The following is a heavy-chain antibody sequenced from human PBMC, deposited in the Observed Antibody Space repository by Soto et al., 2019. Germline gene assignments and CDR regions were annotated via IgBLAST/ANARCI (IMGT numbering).Heavy chain of an antibody. CDR1: GDSINTGGYC. CDR3: ARALVGDAFDV. J-gene: IGHJ3*01. CDR2: MYHSGST. Sequence: VQLQESDPGLVKASQTLSLMCSVSGDSINTGGYCWSWIRQSPGQGLEWIGYMYHSGSTYYTPSLKCRLHISIDTSQSQFPLHLSEMTVADTAMYYCARALVGDAFDVWGHGTMVTVSS. V-gene: IGHV4-31*02.